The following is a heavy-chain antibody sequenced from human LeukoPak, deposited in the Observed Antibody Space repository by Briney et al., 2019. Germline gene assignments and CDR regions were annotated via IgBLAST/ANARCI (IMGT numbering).Heavy chain of an antibody. Sequence: GGSLRLSCAASGFTFSSYAMHWGRQVPGKGLEWLAVILYHGSNIHYADSVQGRFTISRDNSKSTLYLQMNSLRVEDTAVYYCATGSGNYSPYYYYGMDVWGQGTTVTVSS. J-gene: IGHJ6*02. D-gene: IGHD3-10*01. CDR2: ILYHGSNI. CDR1: GFTFSSYA. V-gene: IGHV3-30-3*01. CDR3: ATGSGNYSPYYYYGMDV.